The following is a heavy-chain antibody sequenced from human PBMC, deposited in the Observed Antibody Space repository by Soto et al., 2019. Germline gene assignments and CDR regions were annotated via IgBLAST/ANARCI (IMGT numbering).Heavy chain of an antibody. D-gene: IGHD3-16*01. Sequence: QVQLQESGPGLVKPSETLSLTCTVSGGSVSSGSYSWSWIRQPPGKGLECIGYIYYTGSTKYNPSLKSRVSTSVDTSKNQVALKLNSVSAADTAVYYCARVPDYLDAFDIWGQGTMVTVSS. V-gene: IGHV4-61*01. J-gene: IGHJ3*02. CDR1: GGSVSSGSYS. CDR2: IYYTGST. CDR3: ARVPDYLDAFDI.